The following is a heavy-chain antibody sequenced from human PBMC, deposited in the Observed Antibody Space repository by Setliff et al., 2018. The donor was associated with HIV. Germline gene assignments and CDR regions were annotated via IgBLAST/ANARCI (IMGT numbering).Heavy chain of an antibody. V-gene: IGHV4-34*01. CDR3: ARVRCSSWYSIPRYYYYSMDV. D-gene: IGHD6-13*01. Sequence: PSETLSLTCAVYGGSFSGYCWSWIRQPPGKGLEWIGEIQHSGRINYNPSLRSRVTTSVDTSKNQFSLRLRSVTAADTAVYYCARVRCSSWYSIPRYYYYSMDVWGNGTTVTVS. CDR2: IQHSGRI. J-gene: IGHJ6*03. CDR1: GGSFSGYC.